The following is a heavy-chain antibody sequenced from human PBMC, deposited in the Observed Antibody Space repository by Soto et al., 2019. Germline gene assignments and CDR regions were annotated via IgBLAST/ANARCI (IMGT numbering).Heavy chain of an antibody. D-gene: IGHD2-21*02. CDR3: ARSIVVVTALDY. V-gene: IGHV1-3*05. Sequence: QVQLVQSGAEEKKPGASVKVSCKASGYSFTSYDMRWVRQAPGQRLEWMGWINAGNGKTKYSQKFQGRVTITRDTSASTAYMELSSLRSEDTAVYYCARSIVVVTALDYWGQGTLVTVSS. CDR2: INAGNGKT. CDR1: GYSFTSYD. J-gene: IGHJ4*02.